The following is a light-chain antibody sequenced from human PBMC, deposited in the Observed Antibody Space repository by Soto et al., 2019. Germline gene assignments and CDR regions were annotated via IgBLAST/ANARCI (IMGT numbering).Light chain of an antibody. CDR3: SSYTSGRDLV. J-gene: IGLJ3*02. CDR1: SSDVGSYNL. CDR2: EVT. Sequence: QSALTQPASVSGSPGQSITISCTGTSSDVGSYNLVSWYQQHPGKAPKLMIYEVTNRPSGLSNRFSGSKSGNTAPLTNSGLHTEDQAEYNCSSYTSGRDLVFGGGTKLTDL. V-gene: IGLV2-14*02.